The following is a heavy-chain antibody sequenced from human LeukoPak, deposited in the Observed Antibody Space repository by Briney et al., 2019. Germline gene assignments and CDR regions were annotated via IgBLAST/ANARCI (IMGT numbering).Heavy chain of an antibody. D-gene: IGHD2-2*01. CDR2: IYTSGST. Sequence: PSETLSHTRTVTVGSLISYYWSWMRPPAGKGLEWIGRIYTSGSTNYNPSLKRRGTMSVHTSKHQLSVKPSSVPSVDTAEYCGVREYPVIDDWGQGTLVTVSS. CDR3: VREYPVIDD. V-gene: IGHV4-4*07. CDR1: VGSLISYY. J-gene: IGHJ4*02.